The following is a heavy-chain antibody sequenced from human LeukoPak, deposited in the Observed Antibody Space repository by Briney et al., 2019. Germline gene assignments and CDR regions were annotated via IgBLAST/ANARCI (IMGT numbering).Heavy chain of an antibody. J-gene: IGHJ4*02. CDR3: AKSDYGDYN. CDR2: ISYDGSNK. Sequence: GGSLRLSCAASGFTLSSYGMHWVRQAPGKGLEWVAVISYDGSNKYYADSVKGRFTISRDNSKNTLYLQMNSLRAEDTAVYHCAKSDYGDYNWGQGTLVTVSS. CDR1: GFTLSSYG. V-gene: IGHV3-30*18. D-gene: IGHD4-17*01.